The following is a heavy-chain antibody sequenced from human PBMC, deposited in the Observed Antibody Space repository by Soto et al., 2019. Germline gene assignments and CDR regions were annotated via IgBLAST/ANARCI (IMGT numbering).Heavy chain of an antibody. J-gene: IGHJ6*03. CDR2: TYYRSKWYN. CDR1: GDSVSSNSAA. Sequence: SQTLSLTCAISGDSVSSNSAAWNWIRQSPSRGLEWLGRTYYRSKWYNDYAVSVKSRITINPDTSKNQFSLQLNSVTPEDTAVYYCARDLVEERGYSSSSKLGYYMDVWGKGTTVTVSS. V-gene: IGHV6-1*01. CDR3: ARDLVEERGYSSSSKLGYYMDV. D-gene: IGHD6-6*01.